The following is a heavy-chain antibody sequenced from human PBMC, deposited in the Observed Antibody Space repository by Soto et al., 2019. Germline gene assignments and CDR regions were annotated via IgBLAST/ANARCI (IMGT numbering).Heavy chain of an antibody. CDR2: IYYSGST. V-gene: IGHV4-31*03. CDR3: ARGGGYLWFGESRLYYYGMDV. CDR1: GGSISSGGYY. Sequence: SEPLSLTCTVSGGSISSGGYYWSWIRQHPGKGLEWIGYIYYSGSTYYNPSLKSRVTISVDTSKNQFSLKLSSVTAADTAVYYSARGGGYLWFGESRLYYYGMDVWGQGTTVTVSS. J-gene: IGHJ6*02. D-gene: IGHD3-10*01.